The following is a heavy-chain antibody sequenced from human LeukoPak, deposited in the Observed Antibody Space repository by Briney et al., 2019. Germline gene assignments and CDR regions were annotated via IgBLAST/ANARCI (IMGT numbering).Heavy chain of an antibody. J-gene: IGHJ3*02. CDR2: ISWNSGRI. CDR3: AKGGGIDIVSTDDAFDI. V-gene: IGHV3-9*02. Sequence: GGSLRLSCAASGFTSDDYAMHWVRQAPGKGLEWVSGISWNSGRIAYADSVKGRFTISRDNAKNSLYLQMNSLSAEDTALYYCAKGGGIDIVSTDDAFDIWGQGTMVTVSS. CDR1: GFTSDDYA. D-gene: IGHD3-9*01.